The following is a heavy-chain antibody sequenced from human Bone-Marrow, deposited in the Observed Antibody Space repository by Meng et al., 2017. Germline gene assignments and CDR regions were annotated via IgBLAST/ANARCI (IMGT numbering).Heavy chain of an antibody. CDR1: GGCCRGYY. Sequence: VQLQQWGVGLLRPSVPLSLTCAFCGGCCRGYYWSWIRQPPWKGLEWIGVIKHSGSNNYNPSLKSRVTIAVDTSKNQFSLKLSSVTAADTAVYYCARVGVLVITPNWFDPWGQGTLVTVSS. CDR2: IKHSGSN. J-gene: IGHJ5*02. V-gene: IGHV4-34*01. D-gene: IGHD3-22*01. CDR3: ARVGVLVITPNWFDP.